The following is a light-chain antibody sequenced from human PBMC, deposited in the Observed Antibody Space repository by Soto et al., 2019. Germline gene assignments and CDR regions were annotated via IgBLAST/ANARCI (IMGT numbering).Light chain of an antibody. CDR3: MQALQTPLT. CDR2: LGS. CDR1: HSLLHSNRYKY. V-gene: IGKV2-28*01. Sequence: VMSQTTLSLPVTPGEPASISCRSSHSLLHSNRYKYLDWYLQKPGQSPQLLIYLGSNRASGVPDRFSGSGSGTDFTLKISRVEAEDVGVYYCMQALQTPLTFGGGTKVDIK. J-gene: IGKJ4*01.